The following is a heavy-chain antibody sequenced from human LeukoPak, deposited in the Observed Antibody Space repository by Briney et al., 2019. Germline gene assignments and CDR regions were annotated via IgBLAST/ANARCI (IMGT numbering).Heavy chain of an antibody. Sequence: GGSLRLSCAAAGSAFSSQGMGWVRQAPGKGLEWVSVIGDSGDPTYYADSVKGRFTISRDNSKHTLYLQMNSARAKRTSLYYCEKDALRSSGWFFFDHWGQGTLVTVSS. V-gene: IGHV3-23*01. J-gene: IGHJ4*02. D-gene: IGHD6-19*01. CDR1: GSAFSSQG. CDR2: IGDSGDPT. CDR3: EKDALRSSGWFFFDH.